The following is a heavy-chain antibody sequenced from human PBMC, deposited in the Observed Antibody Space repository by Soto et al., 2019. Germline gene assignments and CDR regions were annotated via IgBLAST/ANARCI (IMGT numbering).Heavy chain of an antibody. Sequence: EVQLLESGGGSVQPGKSLRLSCAASGFTFSSYAMSWVRQAPGKGLEWVSVISGSGGSTYYADSVKGRFTISRDNSKNTLYLQMNNLGAEDTAVYYCATGLPERRSAYYRYNWFDPWGQGTLVTVSS. D-gene: IGHD3-3*01. CDR3: ATGLPERRSAYYRYNWFDP. J-gene: IGHJ5*02. CDR1: GFTFSSYA. CDR2: ISGSGGST. V-gene: IGHV3-23*01.